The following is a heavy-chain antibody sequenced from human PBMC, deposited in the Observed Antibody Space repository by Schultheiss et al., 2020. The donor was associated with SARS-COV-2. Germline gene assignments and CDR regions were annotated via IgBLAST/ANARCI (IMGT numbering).Heavy chain of an antibody. V-gene: IGHV1-69*01. D-gene: IGHD3-3*01. Sequence: VSCKASGGTFSSYAISWVRQAPGQGLEWMGGIIPIFGTANYAQKFQGRVTITADESTSTAYMELSSLRSEDTAVYYCARDRYDFWSGYVSYWYFDLWGRGTLVTVSS. CDR1: GGTFSSYA. CDR3: ARDRYDFWSGYVSYWYFDL. CDR2: IIPIFGTA. J-gene: IGHJ2*01.